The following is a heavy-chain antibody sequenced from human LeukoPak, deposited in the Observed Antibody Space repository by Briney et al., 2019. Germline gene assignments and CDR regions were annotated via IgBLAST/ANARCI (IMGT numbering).Heavy chain of an antibody. CDR3: ARGSSSGYYWYFDL. D-gene: IGHD6-19*01. V-gene: IGHV4-59*01. CDR2: IYYSGST. CDR1: GGSISSYY. Sequence: SETLSLICTVSGGSISSYYWSWIRQPPGKGLEWIGYIYYSGSTNYNPSLKSRVTISVDTSKNQFSLKLSSVTAADTAVYYCARGSSSGYYWYFDLWGRGTLVTVSS. J-gene: IGHJ2*01.